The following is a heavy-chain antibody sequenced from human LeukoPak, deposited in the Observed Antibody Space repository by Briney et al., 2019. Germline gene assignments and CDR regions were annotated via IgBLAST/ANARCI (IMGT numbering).Heavy chain of an antibody. CDR1: GGTFSSYA. V-gene: IGHV1-69*13. D-gene: IGHD3-10*01. J-gene: IGHJ4*02. Sequence: SVKVSCKASGGTFSSYAISWVRQAPGQGLEWMGGIIPIFGTANYAQKFQGRVTITADESTSTAYMELSSLRSEDTAVYYCARASFRIRGSSPFDYWGQGTLVTVSS. CDR3: ARASFRIRGSSPFDY. CDR2: IIPIFGTA.